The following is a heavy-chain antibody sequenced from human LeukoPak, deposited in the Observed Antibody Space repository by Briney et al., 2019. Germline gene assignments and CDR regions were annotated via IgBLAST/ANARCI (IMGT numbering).Heavy chain of an antibody. J-gene: IGHJ4*02. CDR3: AREDRSFSLEY. CDR1: GFPFSSYA. D-gene: IGHD3-22*01. CDR2: ISYDGNNK. Sequence: GGSLRLSCAASGFPFSSYAIHWVRQAPGKGLEWVAVISYDGNNKYYADSVKGRFTISRDNSKHTLYLQMNSLSAEDTAMFYCAREDRSFSLEYWGQGTLVTVSS. V-gene: IGHV3-30-3*01.